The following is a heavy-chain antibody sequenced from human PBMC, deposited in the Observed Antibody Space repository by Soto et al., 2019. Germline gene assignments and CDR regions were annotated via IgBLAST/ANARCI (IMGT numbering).Heavy chain of an antibody. CDR2: TYYRSKWYN. J-gene: IGHJ6*02. Sequence: SQTLSLTCAISGDSVSSNSAAWNWIRQSPSRGLEWLGRTYYRSKWYNDYAVSVKSRITINPDTSKNQFSLQLNSVTPEDTAVYYCARGPLGEMATIFFYYYGMDVWGQGTTGTVSS. V-gene: IGHV6-1*01. CDR1: GDSVSSNSAA. D-gene: IGHD3-16*01. CDR3: ARGPLGEMATIFFYYYGMDV.